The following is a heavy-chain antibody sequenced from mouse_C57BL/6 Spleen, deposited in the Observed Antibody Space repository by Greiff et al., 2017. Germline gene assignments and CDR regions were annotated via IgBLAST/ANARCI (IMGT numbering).Heavy chain of an antibody. Sequence: VQLQQSGPELVKPGASVKISCKASGYAFSSSWMNWVKQRPGKGLEWIGRIYPGDGDTNYNGKFKGKATLTADKSSSTAYMQLSSLTSEDSAVYFCARGGYRRPGGDWYFGVLGTGTTVTVSS. CDR1: GYAFSSSW. D-gene: IGHD2-14*01. CDR3: ARGGYRRPGGDWYFGV. J-gene: IGHJ1*03. V-gene: IGHV1-82*01. CDR2: IYPGDGDT.